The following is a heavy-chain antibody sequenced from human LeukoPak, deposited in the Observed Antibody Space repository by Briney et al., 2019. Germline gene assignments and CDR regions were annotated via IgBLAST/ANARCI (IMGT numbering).Heavy chain of an antibody. CDR2: IYTSGST. CDR1: GGSISSGGYY. V-gene: IGHV4-31*03. Sequence: PSQTLSLTCTVSGGSISSGGYYWSWIRQHPGKGLEWIGYIYTSGSTNYNPSLKSRVTISVDTSKNQFSLKLSSVTAADTAVYYCARHTSRLSGVYAGYNYYYMDVWGKGTTVTVSS. J-gene: IGHJ6*03. D-gene: IGHD2-8*02. CDR3: ARHTSRLSGVYAGYNYYYMDV.